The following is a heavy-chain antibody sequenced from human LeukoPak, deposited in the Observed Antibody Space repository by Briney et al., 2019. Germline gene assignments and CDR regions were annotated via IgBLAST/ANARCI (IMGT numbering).Heavy chain of an antibody. CDR3: ARDGYSYGYGDY. CDR1: GFTLSNHW. V-gene: IGHV3-7*03. CDR2: VNRDGSEK. D-gene: IGHD5-18*01. Sequence: GGSLRLSCAASGFTLSNHWMTWVRQVPGRGPEWVANVNRDGSEKYYVDSVKGRFTISRDNAKNSLYLQMNSLRAEDTAVYYCARDGYSYGYGDYWGQGTLVTVSS. J-gene: IGHJ4*02.